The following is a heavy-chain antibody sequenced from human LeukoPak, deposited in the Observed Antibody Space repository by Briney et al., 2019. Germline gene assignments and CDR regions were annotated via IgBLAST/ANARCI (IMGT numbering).Heavy chain of an antibody. V-gene: IGHV4-39*01. CDR2: IYYSGST. CDR3: ARLHIAVAGRHYFDY. D-gene: IGHD6-19*01. CDR1: GGSISSSSYY. J-gene: IGHJ4*02. Sequence: KTSETLSLTCTVSGGSISSSSYYWGWIRQPPGKGLEWIGSIYYSGSTYYNPSLKSRVTISVDTSKNQFSLKLSSVTAADTAVYYCARLHIAVAGRHYFDYWGQGTLVTVSS.